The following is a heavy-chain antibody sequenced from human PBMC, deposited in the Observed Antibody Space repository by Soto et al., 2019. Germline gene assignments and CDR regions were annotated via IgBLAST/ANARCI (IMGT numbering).Heavy chain of an antibody. J-gene: IGHJ2*01. Sequence: QLQLRESGPGLVKPSETLSLTCTVSGGSISGGVGGLYYWSWIRQPPGKGLGGLGYIYDSGTTYYTPSLKSRVTNAVDTSRNQFSQMLSSVTAADTAVYYCDSEVIPLTTDWYFDFWGRGALVTVSS. CDR3: DSEVIPLTTDWYFDF. CDR2: IYDSGTT. CDR1: GGSISGGVGGLYY. D-gene: IGHD4-17*01. V-gene: IGHV4-30-4*01.